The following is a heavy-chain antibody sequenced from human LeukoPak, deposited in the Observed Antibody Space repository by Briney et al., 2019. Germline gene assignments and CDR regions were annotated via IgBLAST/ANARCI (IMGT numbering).Heavy chain of an antibody. CDR2: IYHNGNT. CDR3: TRGVALSDHGIIDS. V-gene: IGHV4-38-2*01. CDR1: GYSVSSGFF. Sequence: SETLSLTCAVSGYSVSSGFFWGWIRQPPGKGLEWIATIYHNGNTYYNPSLKSRVTISVDTPKNQFSLKVSSVTAADTAVYYCTRGVALSDHGIIDSWGQGTLATVSS. J-gene: IGHJ4*02. D-gene: IGHD6-19*01.